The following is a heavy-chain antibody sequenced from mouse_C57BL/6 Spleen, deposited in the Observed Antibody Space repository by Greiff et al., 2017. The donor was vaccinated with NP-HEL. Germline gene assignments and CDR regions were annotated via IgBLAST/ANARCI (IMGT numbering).Heavy chain of an antibody. J-gene: IGHJ4*01. Sequence: EVQGVESGGGLVKPGGSLKLSCAASGFTFSSYAMSWVRQTPEKRLEWVATISDGGSYTYYPDNVKGRFTISRDNAKNNLYLQMSHLKSEDTAMYYCARGIYSYAMDYWGQGTAVTVSS. V-gene: IGHV5-4*01. CDR3: ARGIYSYAMDY. CDR1: GFTFSSYA. D-gene: IGHD2-1*01. CDR2: ISDGGSYT.